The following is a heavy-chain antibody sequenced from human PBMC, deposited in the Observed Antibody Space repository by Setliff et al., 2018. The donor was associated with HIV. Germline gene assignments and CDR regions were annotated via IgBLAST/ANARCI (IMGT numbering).Heavy chain of an antibody. J-gene: IGHJ1*01. Sequence: PSETLSLTCNVSGGSISGSSYYWGWIRQPPGKGLEWIGSIYHSGSASHNPSLKSRITISVDTSKNQFSLKLRSVTAADTAVYYCASSRSLFGEEYFYHWGQGTLVTVSS. V-gene: IGHV4-39*01. CDR1: GGSISGSSYY. CDR2: IYHSGSA. D-gene: IGHD3-10*02. CDR3: ASSRSLFGEEYFYH.